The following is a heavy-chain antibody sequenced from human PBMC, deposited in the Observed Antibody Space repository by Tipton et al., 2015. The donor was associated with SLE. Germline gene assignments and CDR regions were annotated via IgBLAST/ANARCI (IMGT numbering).Heavy chain of an antibody. J-gene: IGHJ4*02. CDR3: ARGGGSYYDY. CDR1: GGSISSGGYY. Sequence: TLSLTCTVSGGSISSGGYYWSWIRQHPGKDLEWIGYIYYSGSTIYNPSLKSRLTLSLDTSKNQFSLRVRSVTAAGTAVYYCARGGGSYYDYWGQGTLVTVSS. CDR2: IYYSGST. D-gene: IGHD1-26*01. V-gene: IGHV4-31*03.